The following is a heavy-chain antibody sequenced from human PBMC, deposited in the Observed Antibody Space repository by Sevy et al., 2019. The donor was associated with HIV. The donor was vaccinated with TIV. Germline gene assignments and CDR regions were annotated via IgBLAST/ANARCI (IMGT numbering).Heavy chain of an antibody. D-gene: IGHD3-22*01. Sequence: GGSLRLSCAASGFSFSTYWMHWVRQAPGKGLEWVANIKQDESEKYYVASVKGRFTISSDNAKNSVYLEMNSLRPEDTAIYYCAKGNSGSFDYWGQRTLVTVS. J-gene: IGHJ4*02. CDR1: GFSFSTYW. CDR2: IKQDESEK. V-gene: IGHV3-7*01. CDR3: AKGNSGSFDY.